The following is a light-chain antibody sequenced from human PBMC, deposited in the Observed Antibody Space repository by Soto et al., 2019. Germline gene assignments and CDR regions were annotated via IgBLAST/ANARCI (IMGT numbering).Light chain of an antibody. J-gene: IGKJ1*01. CDR3: QQYAGSPWT. V-gene: IGKV3-20*01. CDR1: QTVRSNY. Sequence: ETVLTQSPGTLSLSPGERATLSCRASQTVRSNYLAWYRQTPGQAPRLLIYGASNRATGIADRFSGSGSGTDFTLIISRLEPEDFALYYRQQYAGSPWTCGQGTKVEIK. CDR2: GAS.